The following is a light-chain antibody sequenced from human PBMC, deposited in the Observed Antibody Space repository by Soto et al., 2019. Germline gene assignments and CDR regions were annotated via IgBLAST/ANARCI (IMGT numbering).Light chain of an antibody. CDR1: QSISSSY. V-gene: IGKV3-20*01. J-gene: IGKJ1*01. Sequence: DIVLKQAPGTLSLSPGDGATLSCRASQSISSSYVAWYQQKPGQAPRLLIYGTSNRGTGIPDRFSGSGSGTDFTLTISRLEPEDFAVYYCQQYGGTWTFGQGTKVDIK. CDR2: GTS. CDR3: QQYGGTWT.